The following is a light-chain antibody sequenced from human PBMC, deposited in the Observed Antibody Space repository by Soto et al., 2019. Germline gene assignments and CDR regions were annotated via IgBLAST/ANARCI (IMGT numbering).Light chain of an antibody. Sequence: QSALTQPPSASGSPGQSVTISCTGTSGDVGDYKHVSWYQHHPGKAPKLMIYDVTKRPSGVPDRFSGSKSGNTASLTVSGLQAEDEADYYCSSYAGSNKNVFGTGTKLTVL. CDR3: SSYAGSNKNV. V-gene: IGLV2-8*01. CDR2: DVT. CDR1: SGDVGDYKH. J-gene: IGLJ1*01.